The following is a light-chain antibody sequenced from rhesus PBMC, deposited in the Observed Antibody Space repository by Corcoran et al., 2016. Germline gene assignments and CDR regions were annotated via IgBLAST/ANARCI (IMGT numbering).Light chain of an antibody. V-gene: IGKV1-25*02. CDR1: QGISKY. J-gene: IGKJ2*01. CDR3: QHYSSAPFS. CDR2: AAS. Sequence: DIQMTQSPSSLSAFVGDRVTITCRASQGISKYLAWYQQKPGETPKLLIYAASGLQSGVPSRFSGGGSGTDFTLTISSLQSDDFATYYCQHYSSAPFSFGQGTKVEIK.